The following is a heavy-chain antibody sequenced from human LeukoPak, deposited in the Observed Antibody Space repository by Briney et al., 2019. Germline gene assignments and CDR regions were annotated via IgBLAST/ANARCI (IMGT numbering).Heavy chain of an antibody. CDR2: ISGSGGST. CDR1: GFTFSSYA. CDR3: AKSKDSSSWYLGFDY. Sequence: PGGSLRLSCAASGFTFSSYAMSWVRQAPGKGLEWVSTISGSGGSTHYADSVKGRFTISRDNSKNTLYLQMNSLRAEDTAVYYCAKSKDSSSWYLGFDYWGQGTLVTVSS. V-gene: IGHV3-23*01. D-gene: IGHD6-13*01. J-gene: IGHJ4*02.